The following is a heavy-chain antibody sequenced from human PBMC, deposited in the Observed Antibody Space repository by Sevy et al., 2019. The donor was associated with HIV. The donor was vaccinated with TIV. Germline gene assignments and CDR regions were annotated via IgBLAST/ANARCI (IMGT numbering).Heavy chain of an antibody. J-gene: IGHJ4*02. CDR1: GFAFRTYA. V-gene: IGHV3-30-3*01. CDR2: ISSNGDNA. CDR3: ARGPEWELTSFLSH. D-gene: IGHD3-9*01. Sequence: GGSLRLSCAASGFAFRTYAFHWVRQALGRGLEWVGLISSNGDNAFYANSVRGHFTISRDNSMNTLYLELNNLTPDDTAVYYCARGPEWELTSFLSHWGQGTLVTVSS.